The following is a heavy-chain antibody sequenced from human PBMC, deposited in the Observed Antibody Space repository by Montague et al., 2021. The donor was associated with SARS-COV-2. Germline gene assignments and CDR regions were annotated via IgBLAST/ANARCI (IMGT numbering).Heavy chain of an antibody. V-gene: IGHV3-74*01. D-gene: IGHD6-13*01. CDR3: AQDSSSWGGALDY. CDR2: INNYGSST. J-gene: IGHJ4*02. Sequence: SLRLSCAASGFTFRNYWMHWVRQAPGKGLVWVSRINNYGSSTSYADSVKGRFTISRDNAKNTLYLQMNSLRVEDTAVYYCAQDSSSWGGALDYWGQGTLVTVSS. CDR1: GFTFRNYW.